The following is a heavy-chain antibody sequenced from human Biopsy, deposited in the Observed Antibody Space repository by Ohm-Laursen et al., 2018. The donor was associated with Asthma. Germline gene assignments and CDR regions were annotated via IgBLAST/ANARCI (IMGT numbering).Heavy chain of an antibody. CDR2: IWFDGSNK. D-gene: IGHD3-10*01. V-gene: IGHV3-33*01. CDR3: ERERSYMVDY. CDR1: GFTFGSYG. Sequence: SLRPSCAASGFTFGSYGLHWVRQAPGKGLEWAVDIWFDGSNKHYGDSVKGRFTISRDNSKNTLYLQMNSLRAEDTALYYCERERSYMVDYWGQGTLVFVSS. J-gene: IGHJ4*02.